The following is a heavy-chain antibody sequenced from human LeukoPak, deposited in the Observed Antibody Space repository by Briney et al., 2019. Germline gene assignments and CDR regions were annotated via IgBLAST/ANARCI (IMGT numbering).Heavy chain of an antibody. CDR2: IYSGGST. J-gene: IGHJ4*02. V-gene: IGHV3-53*01. Sequence: GGSLRLSCAASGFTVSSNYMSWVRQAPGKGLEWVSVIYSGGSTYYPGSVKGRFTISRENAKNSLYLQMNSLRAGDTAVYYCARAYYDSSGYYYDPSYYFDYWGQGTLVTVSS. D-gene: IGHD3-22*01. CDR3: ARAYYDSSGYYYDPSYYFDY. CDR1: GFTVSSNY.